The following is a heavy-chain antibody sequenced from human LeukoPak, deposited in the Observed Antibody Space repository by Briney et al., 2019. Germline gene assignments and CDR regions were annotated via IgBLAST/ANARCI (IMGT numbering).Heavy chain of an antibody. V-gene: IGHV4-34*01. CDR1: GGSFSGYY. D-gene: IGHD3-10*01. CDR3: ARGGLLWFGELGPWFDP. Sequence: SETLSLTCAAYGGSFSGYYWSWIRQPPGKGLEWIGEINHSGSTNYNPSLKSRVTISVDTSKNQFSLKLSSVTAADTAVYYCARGGLLWFGELGPWFDPWGQGTLVTVSS. CDR2: INHSGST. J-gene: IGHJ5*02.